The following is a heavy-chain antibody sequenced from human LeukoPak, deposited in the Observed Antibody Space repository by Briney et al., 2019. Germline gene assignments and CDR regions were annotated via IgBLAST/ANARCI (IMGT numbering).Heavy chain of an antibody. CDR1: GGTFSSYA. CDR2: IIPIFGTA. CDR3: ARVKLYSGSYRGSYFDY. J-gene: IGHJ4*02. D-gene: IGHD1-26*01. V-gene: IGHV1-69*13. Sequence: GASVKVSCKASGGTFSSYAISWVRQAPGQGLEWMGGIIPIFGTANYAQKFQGRVTITADESTSTAYMELSSLRSEDTAVYYCARVKLYSGSYRGSYFDYWGQGTLVTVSS.